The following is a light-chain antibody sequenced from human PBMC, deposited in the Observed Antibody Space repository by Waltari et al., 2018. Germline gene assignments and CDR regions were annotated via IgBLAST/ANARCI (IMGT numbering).Light chain of an antibody. Sequence: SYELTQPPSVSVSPGQTASITCSGDKLGDKYTSWYQQRPGKSPVLVTYQHTKRPSGIPERFSGSNSGNTATLTISGTQAMDEADYFCQAWDTSTVVFGGGTKLTVL. J-gene: IGLJ3*02. CDR3: QAWDTSTVV. CDR1: KLGDKY. CDR2: QHT. V-gene: IGLV3-1*01.